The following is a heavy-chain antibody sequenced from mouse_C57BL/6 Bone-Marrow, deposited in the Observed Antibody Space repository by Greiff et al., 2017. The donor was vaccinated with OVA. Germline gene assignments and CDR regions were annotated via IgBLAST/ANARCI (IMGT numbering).Heavy chain of an antibody. V-gene: IGHV6-6*01. Sequence: EVQLQQSGGGLVQPGGSMKLSCAASGFTFSDAWMDWVRQSPEKGLEWVAEIRNKANNHATYYAESVKGRFTISRDDSKSSVYLQMNSLRAEDTGIYYCTRDVVKAWFAYWGQGTLVTVSA. CDR2: IRNKANNHAT. J-gene: IGHJ3*01. CDR3: TRDVVKAWFAY. D-gene: IGHD2-2*01. CDR1: GFTFSDAW.